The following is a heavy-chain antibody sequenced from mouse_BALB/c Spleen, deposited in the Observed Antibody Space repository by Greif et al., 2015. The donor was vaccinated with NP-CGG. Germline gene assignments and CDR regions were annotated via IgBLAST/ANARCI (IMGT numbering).Heavy chain of an antibody. D-gene: IGHD4-1*01. J-gene: IGHJ4*01. CDR3: ARKTGTDYAMDY. CDR2: ISDGGSYT. CDR1: GFTFSDYY. V-gene: IGHV5-4*02. Sequence: EVKLVESGGGLVKPGGSLKLSCAASGFTFSDYYMYWVRQTPEKRLEWVATISDGGSYTYYPDSVKGRFTISRDNAMNNLYLQMSSLKSEDTAMYYCARKTGTDYAMDYWGQGTSVTVSS.